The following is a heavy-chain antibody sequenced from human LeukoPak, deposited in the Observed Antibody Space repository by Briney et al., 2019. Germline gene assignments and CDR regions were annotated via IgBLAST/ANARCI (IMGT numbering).Heavy chain of an antibody. CDR3: AGGSYYAVDYFDY. CDR1: GGSISSGGYS. V-gene: IGHV4-30-2*01. D-gene: IGHD1-26*01. CDR2: IYHSGST. Sequence: SETLSLTCAVSGGSISSGGYSWSWIRQPPGKGLERIGYIYHSGSTYYNPSLKSRVTISVDRSKNQFSLKLSSVTAADTAVYYCAGGSYYAVDYFDYWGKGTMVTVSS. J-gene: IGHJ4*02.